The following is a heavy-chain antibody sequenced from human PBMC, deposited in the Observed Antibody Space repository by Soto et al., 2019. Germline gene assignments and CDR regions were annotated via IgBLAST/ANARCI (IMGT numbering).Heavy chain of an antibody. Sequence: GSVKVSFKASGYPFTSYYMHLVRQAPGQGLEWMGIINPSGGSTSYSQKFQGRVTMTRDTSTSTVYMELSSLRSEDTAVYYCARTIAAHAFYYYYGMDVWGQGTTVTVSS. CDR1: GYPFTSYY. V-gene: IGHV1-46*01. CDR3: ARTIAAHAFYYYYGMDV. CDR2: INPSGGST. J-gene: IGHJ6*01. D-gene: IGHD6-6*01.